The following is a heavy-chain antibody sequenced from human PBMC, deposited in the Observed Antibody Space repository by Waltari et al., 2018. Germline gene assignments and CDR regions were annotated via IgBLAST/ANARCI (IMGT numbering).Heavy chain of an antibody. CDR3: ARGGDYTGENYYYYYGMDV. D-gene: IGHD3-10*01. Sequence: QVQLVQSGAEVKKPGASVKVSCKASGYTFTSYAMHWVRQAPGQRREWMGWINAGNGNTKYSQKFQGRVTITRDTSASTAYMELSSLRSEDTAVYYCARGGDYTGENYYYYYGMDVWGQGTTVTVSS. CDR2: INAGNGNT. J-gene: IGHJ6*02. V-gene: IGHV1-3*01. CDR1: GYTFTSYA.